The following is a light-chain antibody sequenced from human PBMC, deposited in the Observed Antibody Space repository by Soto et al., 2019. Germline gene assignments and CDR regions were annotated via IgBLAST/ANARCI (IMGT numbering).Light chain of an antibody. CDR1: SGDVDAFDY. CDR3: TSFTSSSTQV. V-gene: IGLV2-14*01. J-gene: IGLJ1*01. Sequence: QSVLTQPASVSGSPGQSITISRTRSSGDVDAFDYVSWYQQHPGKAPKLMIFEVSDRPSGVSDRFSGSKSGSTASLTISGLQAEDEADYFCTSFTSSSTQVFGTGTKVTVL. CDR2: EVS.